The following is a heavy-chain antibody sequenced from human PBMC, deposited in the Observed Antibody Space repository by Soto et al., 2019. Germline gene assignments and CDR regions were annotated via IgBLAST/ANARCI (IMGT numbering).Heavy chain of an antibody. CDR2: INHSGST. CDR3: ARGPTCGGDCYIDY. J-gene: IGHJ4*02. Sequence: SETLSLTCAVYGGSFSGYYWSWIRQPPGKGLEWIGEINHSGSTNYNPSLKSRVTISVDTSKNQFSLKLSSVTAADTAVYYCARGPTCGGDCYIDYWGQGTLVTVSS. CDR1: GGSFSGYY. D-gene: IGHD2-21*02. V-gene: IGHV4-34*01.